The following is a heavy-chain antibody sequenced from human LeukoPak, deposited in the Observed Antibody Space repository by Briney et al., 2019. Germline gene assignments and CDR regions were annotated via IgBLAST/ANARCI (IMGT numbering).Heavy chain of an antibody. CDR3: ARVVVVVAATDNWFDP. CDR1: GGSISSGGYY. Sequence: SETLSLTCTVSGGSISSGGYYWSWIRQHPGKGLEWIGYIYYSGSTYYNPSLKSRVTISVDTSKNQFSLKLSSVTAAGTAVYYCARVVVVVAATDNWFDPWGQGTLVTVSS. V-gene: IGHV4-31*03. CDR2: IYYSGST. J-gene: IGHJ5*02. D-gene: IGHD2-15*01.